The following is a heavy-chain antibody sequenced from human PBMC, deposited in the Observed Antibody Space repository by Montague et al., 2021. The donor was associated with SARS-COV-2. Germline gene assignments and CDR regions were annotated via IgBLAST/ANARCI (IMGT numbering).Heavy chain of an antibody. CDR2: NYYSGST. J-gene: IGHJ3*01. CDR1: GGSISSYY. Sequence: SETLSLTCTVSGGSISSYYWSWIRQPPGKGLEWMGDNYYSGSTNYNPSLKSRVIISVDTSKNQFSLKLSSVIAADTAVYYCARGSGWMGNAFDLWGQGTMVTVSS. CDR3: ARGSGWMGNAFDL. V-gene: IGHV4-59*01. D-gene: IGHD6-19*01.